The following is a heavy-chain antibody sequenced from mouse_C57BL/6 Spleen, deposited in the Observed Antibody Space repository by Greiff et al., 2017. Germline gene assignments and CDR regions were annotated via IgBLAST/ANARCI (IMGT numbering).Heavy chain of an antibody. V-gene: IGHV1-61*01. CDR2: IYPSDSET. CDR1: GYTFTSYW. J-gene: IGHJ1*03. D-gene: IGHD2-5*01. CDR3: ARGDYSNYYWYFDV. Sequence: QVQLQQSGAELVRPGSSVKLSCKASGYTFTSYWMDWVKQRPGQGLEWIGNIYPSDSETHYNQKFKDKATLTVDKSSSTAYMQLSSLTSEDSAVYYCARGDYSNYYWYFDVWGTGTTVTVSS.